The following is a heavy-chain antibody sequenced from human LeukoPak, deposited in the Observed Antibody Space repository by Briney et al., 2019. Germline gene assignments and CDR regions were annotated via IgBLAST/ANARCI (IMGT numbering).Heavy chain of an antibody. J-gene: IGHJ4*02. CDR2: IIPIFGTA. CDR3: ARGATWELYY. V-gene: IGHV1-69*05. Sequence: ASVKVSCKASGGTFSSYAISWVRQAPGQGLEWMGGIIPIFGTANYAQKFQGRVTIATDESTSTAYMELSSLRSEDTAVYYCARGATWELYYWGQGTLVTVSS. CDR1: GGTFSSYA. D-gene: IGHD1-26*01.